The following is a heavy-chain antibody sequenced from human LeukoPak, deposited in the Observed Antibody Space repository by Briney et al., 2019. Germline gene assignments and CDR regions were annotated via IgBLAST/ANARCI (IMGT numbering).Heavy chain of an antibody. CDR1: GGSISSYY. V-gene: IGHV4-59*01. CDR2: IYYSGST. J-gene: IGHJ1*01. D-gene: IGHD6-13*01. CDR3: ARETTPGIAEH. Sequence: SETLSLTCTVSGGSISSYYWSWIRQPPGKGLEWIGYIYYSGSTNYNPSLKSRVTISVDTSKNQFSLKLSSVTAADTAVYYCARETTPGIAEHWGQGTLVTVSS.